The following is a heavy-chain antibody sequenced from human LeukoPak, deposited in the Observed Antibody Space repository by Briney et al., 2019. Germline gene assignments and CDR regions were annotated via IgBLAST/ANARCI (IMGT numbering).Heavy chain of an antibody. V-gene: IGHV3-30*02. Sequence: GGSLRLSCAASGITFRSYGMHWVRQAPGKGLEWVAFIWYDGSNKYYADSVKGRFTISRDNSRNTLFLQMNSLRAEDTAVYYCATDRATQYFDYWGQGALVSVSS. D-gene: IGHD2-15*01. CDR2: IWYDGSNK. J-gene: IGHJ4*02. CDR3: ATDRATQYFDY. CDR1: GITFRSYG.